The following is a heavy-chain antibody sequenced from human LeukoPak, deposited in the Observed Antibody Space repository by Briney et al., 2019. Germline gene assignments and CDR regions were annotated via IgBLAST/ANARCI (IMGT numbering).Heavy chain of an antibody. V-gene: IGHV3-30*04. CDR2: ISYDGSNK. D-gene: IGHD2-2*02. Sequence: GGSLRLSCAASGFTVSNWAIHWVRQAPGKGLEWVAAISYDGSNKFYADSAKGRFTISRDNSKNSLDLQMNSLRAEDTAAYYCARGYCSSTSCYNDYWGQGTLVTVSS. CDR1: GFTVSNWA. CDR3: ARGYCSSTSCYNDY. J-gene: IGHJ4*02.